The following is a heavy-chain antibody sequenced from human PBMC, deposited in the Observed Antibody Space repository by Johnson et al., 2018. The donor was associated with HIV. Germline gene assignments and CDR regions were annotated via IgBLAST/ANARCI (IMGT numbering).Heavy chain of an antibody. D-gene: IGHD6-13*01. CDR3: AKDIEGSSWWTPHDPDDAFDI. J-gene: IGHJ3*02. CDR2: ISYDGSNK. V-gene: IGHV3-30*18. Sequence: QVQLVESGGGVVQPGRSLRLSCAASGFTFRSYGMHWVRQAPGKGLEWVAVISYDGSNKYYADSVKGRFTISRDNSKNTRYLQMNSLRAEDTAVYYCAKDIEGSSWWTPHDPDDAFDIWCQGTMVTVSS. CDR1: GFTFRSYG.